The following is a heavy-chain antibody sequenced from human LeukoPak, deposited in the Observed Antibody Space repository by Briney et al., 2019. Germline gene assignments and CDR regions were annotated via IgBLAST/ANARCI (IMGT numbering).Heavy chain of an antibody. D-gene: IGHD3-10*01. CDR3: ARSSEVRGANSGY. CDR1: GYTFTSYY. V-gene: IGHV1-46*01. Sequence: PGGSLRLSCAASGYTFTSYYMHWVRQAPGQGLEWMGIINPSGGSTSYAQKFQGRVTMTRDTSTSTVYMELSSLRSEDTAVYYCARSSEVRGANSGYWGQGTLVTVSS. CDR2: INPSGGST. J-gene: IGHJ4*02.